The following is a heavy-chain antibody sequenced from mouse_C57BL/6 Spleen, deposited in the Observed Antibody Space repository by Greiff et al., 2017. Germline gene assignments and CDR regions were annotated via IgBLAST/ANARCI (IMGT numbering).Heavy chain of an antibody. CDR3: AKNYGSSYLFDY. J-gene: IGHJ2*01. V-gene: IGHV1-82*01. D-gene: IGHD1-1*01. Sequence: QVQLQQSGPELVKPGASVKISCKASGYAFSSSWMNWVKQRPGKGLEWIGRIYPGDGDTNYNGKFKGKATLTADKPSSTAYMQLSSLTAEDSAVYFCAKNYGSSYLFDYWVQGTTLTVSS. CDR1: GYAFSSSW. CDR2: IYPGDGDT.